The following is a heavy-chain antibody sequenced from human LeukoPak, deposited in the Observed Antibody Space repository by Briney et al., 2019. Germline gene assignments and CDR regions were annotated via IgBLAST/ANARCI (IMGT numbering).Heavy chain of an antibody. J-gene: IGHJ4*02. CDR2: IIPIFGTA. V-gene: IGHV1-69*13. CDR1: GGTFSSYA. D-gene: IGHD2-21*02. Sequence: GASVKVSCKASGGTFSSYAISWVRQAPGQGLEWMGGIIPIFGTANYAQKFQGRVTITADESTSTAYMELSSLRSEDTAVYYCATDDVAYCGGDCYTFDYWGQGTLVIVSS. CDR3: ATDDVAYCGGDCYTFDY.